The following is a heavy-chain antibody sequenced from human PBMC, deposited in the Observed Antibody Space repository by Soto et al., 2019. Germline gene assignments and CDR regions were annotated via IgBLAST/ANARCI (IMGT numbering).Heavy chain of an antibody. D-gene: IGHD3-10*01. V-gene: IGHV3-66*01. Sequence: GRSLRLSCAASGFTVSSNYMSWVRQAPGKGLEWVSVIYSGGSTYYADSVKGRFTISRDNSKNTLYLQMNSLRAEDTAVYYCARSPPADYYGSGSYLRYYYYYYYYMDVWGKGTTVTVSS. CDR1: GFTVSSNY. J-gene: IGHJ6*03. CDR2: IYSGGST. CDR3: ARSPPADYYGSGSYLRYYYYYYYYMDV.